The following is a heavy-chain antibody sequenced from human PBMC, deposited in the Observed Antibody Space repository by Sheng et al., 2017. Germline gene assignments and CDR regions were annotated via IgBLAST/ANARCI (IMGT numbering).Heavy chain of an antibody. CDR2: ISAYNGNT. CDR3: ARVYLADYDFWSGYYPSRSRVDGFDY. D-gene: IGHD3-3*01. Sequence: QVQLVQSGAEVKKPGASVKVSCKASGYTFTSYGISWVRQAPGQGLEWMGWISAYNGNTNYAQKLQGRVTMTTDTSTSTAYMELRSLRSDDTAVYYCARVYLADYDFWSGYYPSRSRVDGFDYWGQGTLVTVSS. V-gene: IGHV1-18*01. CDR1: GYTFTSYG. J-gene: IGHJ4*02.